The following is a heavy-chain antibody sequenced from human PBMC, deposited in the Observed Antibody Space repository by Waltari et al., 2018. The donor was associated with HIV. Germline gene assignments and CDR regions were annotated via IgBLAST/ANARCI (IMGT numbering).Heavy chain of an antibody. Sequence: EVQLVQSGAEVRKSGESLKISCKASGYTFTNYWIAWVRQMSGEGLEWMGIIYPFDSVTRYNPSVECQITISADKSLATAYLEWSNLNASDAAIYYCAILFYYDTTGYINNAFDIWGQGTVVTVS. V-gene: IGHV5-51*03. J-gene: IGHJ3*02. CDR2: IYPFDSVT. CDR1: GYTFTNYW. D-gene: IGHD3-22*01. CDR3: AILFYYDTTGYINNAFDI.